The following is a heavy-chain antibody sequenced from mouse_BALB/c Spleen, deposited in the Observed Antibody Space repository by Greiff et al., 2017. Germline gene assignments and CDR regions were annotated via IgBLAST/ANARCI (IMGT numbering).Heavy chain of an antibody. CDR1: GFAFSSYD. V-gene: IGHV5-6-5*01. CDR2: ISSGGST. J-gene: IGHJ1*01. D-gene: IGHD1-1*01. Sequence: EVQLQESGGGLVKPGGSLKLSCAASGFAFSSYDMSWVRQTPEKRLEWVAYISSGGSTYYPDSVKGRFTISRDNARNILYLQMSSLRSEDTAMYYCARGRDYYGSSYGYFDVWGAGTTVTVSS. CDR3: ARGRDYYGSSYGYFDV.